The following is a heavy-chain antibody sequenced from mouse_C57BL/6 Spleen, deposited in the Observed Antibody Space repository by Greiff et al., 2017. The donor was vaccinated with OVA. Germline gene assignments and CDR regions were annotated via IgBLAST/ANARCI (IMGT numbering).Heavy chain of an antibody. Sequence: EVKLVESGGGLVKPGGSLKLSCAASGFTFSSYAMSWVRQTPEKRLEWVATISDGGSYTYYPDNVQGRFTISRDNAKNNLYLQMSHLKSEDTAMYYCARDYEAYLVSMDYWGQGTSVTVSS. CDR3: ARDYEAYLVSMDY. V-gene: IGHV5-4*01. CDR2: ISDGGSYT. D-gene: IGHD2-10*02. CDR1: GFTFSSYA. J-gene: IGHJ4*01.